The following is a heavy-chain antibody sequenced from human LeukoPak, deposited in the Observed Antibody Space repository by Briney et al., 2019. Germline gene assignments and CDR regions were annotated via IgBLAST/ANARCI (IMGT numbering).Heavy chain of an antibody. D-gene: IGHD1-1*01. Sequence: SETLSLTGAVYGGSFSGHYWSWIRQPPGKGLEWIGEVSHSSNTNYSPSLKSRVSISVDTSKNQFSLRLSSVTAADTAVYYCARRRDWNDVLDYWGQGTLVTVSS. CDR2: VSHSSNT. V-gene: IGHV4-34*01. CDR1: GGSFSGHY. CDR3: ARRRDWNDVLDY. J-gene: IGHJ4*02.